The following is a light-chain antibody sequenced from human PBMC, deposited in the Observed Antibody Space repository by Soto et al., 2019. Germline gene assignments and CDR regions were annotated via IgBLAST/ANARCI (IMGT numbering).Light chain of an antibody. Sequence: DIVMTQSPDSLAVSLGERATINCKSSQSVLYSSNNKNYLAWSQQKPGQPPKLLIYWASTRESGVPDRFSGSGSGTDFTITISSLQAEDVAVYYCQQYYSTPQTFGQGTKVEIK. CDR1: QSVLYSSNNKNY. V-gene: IGKV4-1*01. CDR2: WAS. J-gene: IGKJ1*01. CDR3: QQYYSTPQT.